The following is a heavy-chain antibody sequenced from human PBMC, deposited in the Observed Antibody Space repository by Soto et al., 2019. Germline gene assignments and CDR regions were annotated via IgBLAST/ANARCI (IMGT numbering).Heavy chain of an antibody. CDR1: GFTFSSYA. V-gene: IGHV3-64D*08. CDR3: VTVSYSSSFTYYYYYGMDV. Sequence: GGSLRLSCSASGFTFSSYAMHWVRQAPGKGLEYVSAISSNGGSTYYADSVKGRLTISRDNSKNTLYLQMSSLRAEDTAVYYCVTVSYSSSFTYYYYYGMDVWGQGTTVTVSS. J-gene: IGHJ6*02. D-gene: IGHD6-6*01. CDR2: ISSNGGST.